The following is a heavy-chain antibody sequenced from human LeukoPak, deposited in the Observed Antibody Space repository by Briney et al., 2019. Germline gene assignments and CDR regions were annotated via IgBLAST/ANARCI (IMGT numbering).Heavy chain of an antibody. CDR3: ARASIAAGPYYFDH. V-gene: IGHV4-59*11. Sequence: SETLSLTCTVSGGPIDRHYWSWIRQPPGKGLEWIGYVFYPGSTNYNPSLKSRVTMSLDTSRDQFSLRLTSVTAADTAIYYCARASIAAGPYYFDHWGQGTLVTVSS. J-gene: IGHJ4*02. CDR1: GGPIDRHY. D-gene: IGHD6-13*01. CDR2: VFYPGST.